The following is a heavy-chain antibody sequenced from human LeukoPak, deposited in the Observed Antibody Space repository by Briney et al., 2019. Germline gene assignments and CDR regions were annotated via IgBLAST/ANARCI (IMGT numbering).Heavy chain of an antibody. CDR1: GFTFSRYW. CDR2: INGDGSYT. J-gene: IGHJ6*03. CDR3: AKNTDCSSTSCYLYYMDV. V-gene: IGHV3-74*01. D-gene: IGHD2-2*01. Sequence: GGSLRLSCEASGFTFSRYWMHWVRQAPGKGLEWVSRINGDGSYTNYADSVKGRFTISRDNAKNTLYLQMNGLRAEDTAVYYCAKNTDCSSTSCYLYYMDVWGKGTTVTVSS.